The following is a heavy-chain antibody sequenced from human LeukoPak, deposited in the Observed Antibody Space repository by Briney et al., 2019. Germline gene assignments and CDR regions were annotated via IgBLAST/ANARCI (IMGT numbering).Heavy chain of an antibody. CDR1: GFTFSSYA. V-gene: IGHV3-30-3*01. Sequence: HPGGSLRLSCAASGFTFSSYATHWVRQAPGKGLAWVAVISHDGSNKYYADSVKGRFTISRDNSKNTLYLQMNSLRAEDTTVYYCARADWNIGHYYAMDVWGQGTTVTVSS. J-gene: IGHJ6*02. CDR3: ARADWNIGHYYAMDV. CDR2: ISHDGSNK. D-gene: IGHD1-1*01.